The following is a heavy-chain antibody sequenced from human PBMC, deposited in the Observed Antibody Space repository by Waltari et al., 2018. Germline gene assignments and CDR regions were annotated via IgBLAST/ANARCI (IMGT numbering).Heavy chain of an antibody. CDR2: IAYDGRNK. V-gene: IGHV3-30*03. D-gene: IGHD3-3*01. CDR1: ELTFSVYA. J-gene: IGHJ3*02. Sequence: QVQLVESGGGVVQPGMSLRLSCAASELTFSVYAMNWVCQAPGKGLEWVAVIAYDGRNKYYADSVKGRFTISRDNSKNTLYLQMNSLRTEDTAVYYCARGRAYDFWSGYSAEPDAFDIWGQGTMVSVSS. CDR3: ARGRAYDFWSGYSAEPDAFDI.